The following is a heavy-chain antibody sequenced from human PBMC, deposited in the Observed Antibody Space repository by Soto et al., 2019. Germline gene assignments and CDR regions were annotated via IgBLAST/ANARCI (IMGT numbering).Heavy chain of an antibody. CDR3: ARVSCTIVLCYHYYYVMDF. CDR1: GGSISSYY. CDR2: IYYSGST. Sequence: SETLSLTCTVSGGSISSYYWSWIRQPPGKGLEWIGYIYYSGSTNYNPSLKSRVTISVDTSKNQFSLKLSSVTAADTAVYYCARVSCTIVLCYHYYYVMDFWGQGTTVTVSS. J-gene: IGHJ6*02. D-gene: IGHD2-8*01. V-gene: IGHV4-59*01.